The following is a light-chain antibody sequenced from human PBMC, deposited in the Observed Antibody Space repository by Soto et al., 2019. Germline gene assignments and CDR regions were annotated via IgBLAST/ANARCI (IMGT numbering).Light chain of an antibody. CDR2: DAS. CDR1: QNVSSN. Sequence: DIVMTQSPATLSVSLGERATLSCRASQNVSSNLAWYQHKPGQAPRLLIYDASTRVTGIPARFSGGGSGTEFTLTISSLQSEDFAAYYCQQSNNWPGTFGQGTKVEIK. V-gene: IGKV3-15*01. CDR3: QQSNNWPGT. J-gene: IGKJ1*01.